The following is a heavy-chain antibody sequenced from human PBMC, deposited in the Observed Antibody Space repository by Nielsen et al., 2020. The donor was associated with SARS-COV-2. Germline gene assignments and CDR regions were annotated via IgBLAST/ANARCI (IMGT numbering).Heavy chain of an antibody. CDR3: ARGRSTVIPSPVLGLGPYYYSFYMDV. V-gene: IGHV4-4*02. Sequence: WIRQPPGKGLEWIGEIYHSGSTNYNPSLKSRVTISVDGSKNQLSLTVRSVTAADTAVYYCARGRSTVIPSPVLGLGPYYYSFYMDVWGRGTTVTVSS. D-gene: IGHD2-8*02. CDR2: IYHSGST. J-gene: IGHJ6*03.